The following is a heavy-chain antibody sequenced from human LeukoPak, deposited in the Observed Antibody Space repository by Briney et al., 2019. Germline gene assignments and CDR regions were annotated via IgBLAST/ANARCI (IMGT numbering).Heavy chain of an antibody. D-gene: IGHD6-19*01. Sequence: PGGSLRLSCAASGFTFSSYSMNWVRQAPGKGLEWVSSISSSSSYIYYADSVKGRFTISRDNTKNSLYLQMNSLRIEDTALYYCAREVSGYISGWDAFDIWGQGTMVTVSS. J-gene: IGHJ3*02. CDR1: GFTFSSYS. CDR2: ISSSSSYI. V-gene: IGHV3-21*01. CDR3: AREVSGYISGWDAFDI.